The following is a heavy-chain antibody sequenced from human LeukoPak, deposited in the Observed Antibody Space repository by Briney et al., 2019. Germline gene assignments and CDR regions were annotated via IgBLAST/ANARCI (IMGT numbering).Heavy chain of an antibody. CDR1: GYSISSGYY. CDR3: AREVPGVQFYY. J-gene: IGHJ4*02. V-gene: IGHV4-38-2*02. Sequence: PSETLSLTCAVSGYSISSGYYWGWIRQPPGKGLEWIGSIYHSGITYYNSSLKSRVTISVDTSKNQFSLNLRSVTAADTAVYYCAREVPGVQFYYWGQGTLVTVS. D-gene: IGHD7-27*01. CDR2: IYHSGIT.